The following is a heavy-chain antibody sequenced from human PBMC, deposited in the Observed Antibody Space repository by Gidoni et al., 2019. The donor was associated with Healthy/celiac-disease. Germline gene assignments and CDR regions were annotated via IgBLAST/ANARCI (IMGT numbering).Heavy chain of an antibody. Sequence: QVQLVESGGGVVQPGRSLRLSCAASGFTFSSYAMHWVRQAPGKGLEWVAVISYDGSNKYYADSVKGRFTISRDNSKNTLYLQMNSLRAEDTAVYYCARDAHSIAAAGTEFDYWGQGTLVTVSS. CDR2: ISYDGSNK. CDR1: GFTFSSYA. D-gene: IGHD6-13*01. J-gene: IGHJ4*02. CDR3: ARDAHSIAAAGTEFDY. V-gene: IGHV3-30-3*01.